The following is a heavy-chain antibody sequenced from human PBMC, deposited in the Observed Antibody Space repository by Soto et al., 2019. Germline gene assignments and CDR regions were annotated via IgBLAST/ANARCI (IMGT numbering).Heavy chain of an antibody. J-gene: IGHJ6*02. CDR2: ISSSSSTI. Sequence: GGSLRLSCAASGFTFSSYSMNWVRQAPGKGLEWVSYISSSSSTIYYADSVKGRFTISRDNAKNSLYLQMNSLRDEDTAVYYCARDIAVARNYYGMDVWGQGTTVTVSS. CDR1: GFTFSSYS. V-gene: IGHV3-48*02. CDR3: ARDIAVARNYYGMDV. D-gene: IGHD6-19*01.